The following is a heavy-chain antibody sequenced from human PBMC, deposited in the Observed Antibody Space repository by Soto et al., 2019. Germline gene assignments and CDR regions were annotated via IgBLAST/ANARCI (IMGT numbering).Heavy chain of an antibody. D-gene: IGHD3-16*01. CDR1: GLTSTTIW. CDR2: IKQDGGEK. CDR3: ARGAFPTWGTFPLDF. V-gene: IGHV3-7*04. Sequence: EVQLVESGGGLVQPGGPLNLSCQASGLTSTTIWLTWVGQAPGRGLEGVANIKQDGGEKYYVGSVKGRFTISRDNAENSLYLQLDSLRAEDAAVYYCARGAFPTWGTFPLDFWGQGTLVTVSS. J-gene: IGHJ4*02.